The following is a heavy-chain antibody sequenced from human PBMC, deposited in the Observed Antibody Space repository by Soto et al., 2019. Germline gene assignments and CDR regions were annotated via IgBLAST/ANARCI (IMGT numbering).Heavy chain of an antibody. J-gene: IGHJ6*02. CDR1: GYTFTSYG. CDR3: VSVGSPEGYYHYYYYGMDV. D-gene: IGHD3-3*01. Sequence: ASVKVSCKASGYTFTSYGISWVRQAPGQGLEWMGWISAYNGNTNYAQKLQGRVTMTTDTSTSTAYMELRSLRSEDTAVYYCVSVGSPEGYYHYYYYGMDVWGQGTTVTVSS. V-gene: IGHV1-18*01. CDR2: ISAYNGNT.